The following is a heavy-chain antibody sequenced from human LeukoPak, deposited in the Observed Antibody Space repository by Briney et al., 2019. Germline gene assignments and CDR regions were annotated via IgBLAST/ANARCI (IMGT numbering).Heavy chain of an antibody. CDR3: TRSGDIAVAGTPFDY. V-gene: IGHV3-49*03. Sequence: PGGSLRLSCTASGFTFGDYAMSWFRQAPGKGLEWVGFIRSKAYGGTTEYAASAKGRFTISRDDSKSIAYLQMNSLKTEDTAVYYCTRSGDIAVAGTPFDYWGQGTLVTVSS. D-gene: IGHD6-19*01. CDR2: IRSKAYGGTT. J-gene: IGHJ4*02. CDR1: GFTFGDYA.